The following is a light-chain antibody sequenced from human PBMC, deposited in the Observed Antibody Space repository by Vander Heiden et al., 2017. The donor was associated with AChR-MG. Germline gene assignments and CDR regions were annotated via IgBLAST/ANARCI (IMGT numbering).Light chain of an antibody. CDR3: QQRRNWPLFT. V-gene: IGKV3-11*01. CDR2: DAS. CDR1: QSVSGY. J-gene: IGKJ3*01. Sequence: EIVLTQPPATPLVARGARATGSCRASQSVSGYSAWYQLKTSQAPRLIIYDASNRATGIPARFSGSGAGTDFTLTISSLEPEDCAVYYCQQRRNWPLFTFGPGTKVEIK.